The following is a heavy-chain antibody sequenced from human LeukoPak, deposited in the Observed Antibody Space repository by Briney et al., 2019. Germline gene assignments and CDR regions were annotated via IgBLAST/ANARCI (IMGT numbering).Heavy chain of an antibody. V-gene: IGHV3-23*01. J-gene: IGHJ4*02. CDR3: AKASGYPYYFDY. Sequence: GGSLRLSCAVSGFTFSTYAMSWVRQAPGKGLECVSAISGRGDTVYYADSVKGRFTISRDNSKNTLYLQMNSLRAEDTAVYYCAKASGYPYYFDYWGQGSLVTVSS. CDR1: GFTFSTYA. D-gene: IGHD3-3*01. CDR2: ISGRGDTV.